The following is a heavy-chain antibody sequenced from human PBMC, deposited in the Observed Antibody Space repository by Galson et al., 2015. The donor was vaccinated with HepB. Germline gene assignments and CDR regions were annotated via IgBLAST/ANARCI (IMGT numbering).Heavy chain of an antibody. Sequence: SLRLSCAASGFTFSSYAMSWVRQAPGKGLEWVSAISGSGGSTYYADSVKGRFTISRDNSKNTLYLQMNSLRAEDTAVYYCARDRRDSSGWYYYYYMDVWGKGTTVTVSS. CDR3: ARDRRDSSGWYYYYYMDV. CDR1: GFTFSSYA. CDR2: ISGSGGST. J-gene: IGHJ6*03. D-gene: IGHD6-19*01. V-gene: IGHV3-23*01.